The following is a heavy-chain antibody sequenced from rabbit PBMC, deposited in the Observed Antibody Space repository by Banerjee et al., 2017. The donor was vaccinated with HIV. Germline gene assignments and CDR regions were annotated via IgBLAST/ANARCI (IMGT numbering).Heavy chain of an antibody. V-gene: IGHV1S45*01. D-gene: IGHD8-1*01. Sequence: QEQLKESGGGLVQPGGSLKLSCKASGFDFSSYWICWVRQAPGKGLEWIACMDAGSSGSTNYASWAKGRFTISKTSSTTVTLQMTSLTAADTATYFCAREGAGTSGALDLWGPGTLVTVS. J-gene: IGHJ4*01. CDR2: MDAGSSGST. CDR3: AREGAGTSGALDL. CDR1: GFDFSSYW.